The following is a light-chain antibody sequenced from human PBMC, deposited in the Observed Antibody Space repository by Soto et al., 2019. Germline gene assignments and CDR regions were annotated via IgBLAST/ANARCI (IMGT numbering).Light chain of an antibody. Sequence: QSALTQPASVSGSPGQSITISCTGTTNDVGDYNYVAWYQQHSGKVPRLMIYEVSNRPPGVSYRFSGSKSGSTASLTISGLQAEDEADYYCSSYTSSNTLEGVFGTGTKVTVL. V-gene: IGLV2-14*01. CDR1: TNDVGDYNY. CDR3: SSYTSSNTLEGV. CDR2: EVS. J-gene: IGLJ1*01.